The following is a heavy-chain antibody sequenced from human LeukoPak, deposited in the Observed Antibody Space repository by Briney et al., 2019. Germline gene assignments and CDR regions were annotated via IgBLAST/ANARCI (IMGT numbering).Heavy chain of an antibody. V-gene: IGHV3-48*01. D-gene: IGHD3-16*01. CDR3: AKDRVRGGGAGAAFDI. CDR2: ISSSSSTI. Sequence: GGSLRLSCAASGFTFSTYNMNWVRQAPGKGLEWVSYISSSSSTIYYADSVKGRFTISRDNSKNTLYLQMNSLRAEDTAVYYCAKDRVRGGGAGAAFDIWGQGTMVTVSS. J-gene: IGHJ3*02. CDR1: GFTFSTYN.